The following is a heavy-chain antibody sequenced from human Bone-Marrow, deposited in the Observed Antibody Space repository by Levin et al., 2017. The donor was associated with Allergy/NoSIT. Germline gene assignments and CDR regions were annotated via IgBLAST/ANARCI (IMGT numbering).Heavy chain of an antibody. Sequence: LSQTLSLTCSVSGGSIGSGTYYWGWIRQPPGKGLEWIGMIYYSGSTYYNPSLESRLTISVDTSKNQFSLKLSSVTAADTAVYYCARPQYNAFDYWGQGTLVTVSS. V-gene: IGHV4-39*01. CDR2: IYYSGST. CDR1: GGSIGSGTYY. D-gene: IGHD1-14*01. J-gene: IGHJ4*02. CDR3: ARPQYNAFDY.